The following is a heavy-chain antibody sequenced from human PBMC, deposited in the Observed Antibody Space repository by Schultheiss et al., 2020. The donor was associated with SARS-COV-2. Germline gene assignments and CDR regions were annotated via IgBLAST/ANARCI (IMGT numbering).Heavy chain of an antibody. CDR1: GGSISSYY. D-gene: IGHD6-13*01. V-gene: IGHV4-4*07. CDR3: ARERYALGIAAAGTSTFDI. Sequence: SETLSLTCTVSGGSISSYYWSWIRQPDGKGLEWIGRIYTSGSTNYNPSLKSRVTMSVDTSKNQFSLKLSSVTAADTAVYYCARERYALGIAAAGTSTFDIWGQGTMVTVSS. CDR2: IYTSGST. J-gene: IGHJ3*02.